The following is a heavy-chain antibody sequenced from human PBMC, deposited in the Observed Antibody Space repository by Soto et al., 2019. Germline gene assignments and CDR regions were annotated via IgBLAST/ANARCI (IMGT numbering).Heavy chain of an antibody. CDR2: ISTYNGNT. CDR3: ARKYSGASWFDP. CDR1: GYTFSSSG. J-gene: IGHJ5*02. V-gene: IGHV1-18*01. Sequence: QVQLVQSGAEVRKPGASVKVSCEASGYTFSSSGITWVRQAPGQGLEWMGWISTYNGNTNYAQKLLGRVTMTTDTSTRTAYMELRSLKSDDTAVYYCARKYSGASWFDPWGQGTLVPVSS. D-gene: IGHD6-6*01.